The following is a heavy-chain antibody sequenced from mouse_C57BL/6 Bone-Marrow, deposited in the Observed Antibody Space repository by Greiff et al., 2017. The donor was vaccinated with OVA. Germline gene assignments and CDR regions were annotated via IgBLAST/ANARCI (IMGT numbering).Heavy chain of an antibody. CDR2: IYPRSSNT. J-gene: IGHJ2*01. CDR1: GYTFTSYG. V-gene: IGHV1-81*01. Sequence: VQLQQPGAELVKPGASVKMSCKASGYTFTSYGVSWVKQRTGQGLEWIGEIYPRSSNTYYNEKFKGKATLTADKSSSTAYLELRSLTSEDSAVYYCARDGYYEAWGQGTTLTVSS. CDR3: ARDGYYEA. D-gene: IGHD2-3*01.